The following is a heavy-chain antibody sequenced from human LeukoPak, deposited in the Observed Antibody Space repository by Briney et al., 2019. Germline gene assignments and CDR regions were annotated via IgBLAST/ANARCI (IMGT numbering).Heavy chain of an antibody. CDR1: GFTFSSYG. CDR3: AKDNYDILTGYYNPFDY. J-gene: IGHJ4*02. D-gene: IGHD3-9*01. CDR2: IRYDGSNK. V-gene: IGHV3-30*02. Sequence: GGSLRLPCAASGFTFSSYGMHWVRQAPGKGLEWVAFIRYDGSNKYYADSVKGRFTISRDNSKNTLYLQMNSLRAEDTAVYYCAKDNYDILTGYYNPFDYWGQGTLVTVSS.